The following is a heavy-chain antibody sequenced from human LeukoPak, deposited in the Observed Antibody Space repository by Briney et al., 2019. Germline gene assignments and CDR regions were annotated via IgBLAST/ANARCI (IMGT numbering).Heavy chain of an antibody. CDR3: ARVGHSTYQPATEYYYGMDV. V-gene: IGHV3-30*04. D-gene: IGHD2-2*01. CDR1: GFTFSSYA. CDR2: ISYDGSNK. J-gene: IGHJ6*04. Sequence: GGSLRLSCAASGFTFSSYAMHWVRQAPGKGLEWVAVISYDGSNKYYADSMKGRFTISRDNSKNTLYLQMNSLRAEDTAVYYCARVGHSTYQPATEYYYGMDVWGKGTTVTVSS.